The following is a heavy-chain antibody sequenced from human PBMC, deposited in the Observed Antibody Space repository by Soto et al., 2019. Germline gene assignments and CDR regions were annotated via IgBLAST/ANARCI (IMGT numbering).Heavy chain of an antibody. V-gene: IGHV3-9*01. CDR3: AKDFFSGVGPFDY. J-gene: IGHJ4*02. D-gene: IGHD2-15*01. Sequence: EVQLVESGGGLVQPGRSLRLSCAASGFTFDDYAMHWVRQAPGKGLEWVSGISWNSGSIGYADSVKGRFTISRDNAKNSLYLQMNSLRAEDTALYYCAKDFFSGVGPFDYWGQGTLVTVSS. CDR1: GFTFDDYA. CDR2: ISWNSGSI.